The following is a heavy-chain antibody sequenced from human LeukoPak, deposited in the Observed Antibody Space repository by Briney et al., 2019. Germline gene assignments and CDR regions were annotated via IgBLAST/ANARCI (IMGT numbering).Heavy chain of an antibody. CDR3: VRGVPYDY. J-gene: IGHJ4*02. CDR1: GGTFSSYA. CDR2: IIPILGIA. V-gene: IGHV1-69*04. D-gene: IGHD3-10*01. Sequence: GASVKVSCKASGGTFSSYAISWVRQAPGQGLEWMGRIIPILGIANYAQKFQGSVTITADKSTSTAYMELSSLRSEDTAVYYCVRGVPYDYWGQGTLVTVSS.